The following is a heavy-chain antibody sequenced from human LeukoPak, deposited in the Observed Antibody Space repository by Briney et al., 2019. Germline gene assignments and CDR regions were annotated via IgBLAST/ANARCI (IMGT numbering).Heavy chain of an antibody. CDR3: AKRGVVIRVILVGFHKEAYYFDS. CDR2: ISSSSITI. Sequence: GGSLRLSCAVSGFPLSSYSINWVRQAPGKGLEWVSYISSSSITIYYADSVKGRFTISRDNAKNSLYLQMDSLRAEDTAVYFCAKRGVVIRVILVGFHKEAYYFDSWGQGALVTVSS. CDR1: GFPLSSYS. J-gene: IGHJ4*02. V-gene: IGHV3-48*04. D-gene: IGHD3-22*01.